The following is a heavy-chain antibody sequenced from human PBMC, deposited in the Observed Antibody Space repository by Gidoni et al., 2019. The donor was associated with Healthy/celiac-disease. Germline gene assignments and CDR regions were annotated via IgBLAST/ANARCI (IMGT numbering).Heavy chain of an antibody. D-gene: IGHD5-12*01. CDR2: IYHSGST. Sequence: QVQLQESGPGLVKPSGTLSLTCAVSGGSISSSNWWSWVRQPPGKGLEWIGEIYHSGSTNYNPSLKSRVTIAVDKSKNQFSLKLSSVTAADTAVYYCARRGGDSGYLDAFDIWGQGTMVTVSS. J-gene: IGHJ3*02. CDR1: GGSISSSNW. V-gene: IGHV4-4*02. CDR3: ARRGGDSGYLDAFDI.